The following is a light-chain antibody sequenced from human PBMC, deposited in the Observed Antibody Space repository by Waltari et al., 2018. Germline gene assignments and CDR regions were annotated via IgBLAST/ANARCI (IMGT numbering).Light chain of an antibody. CDR2: WAS. J-gene: IGKJ3*01. Sequence: DIVLTQSPDSLAVSLGERATVHCKPTQNILYSSDQKNYLAWYQQKAGQPPKLLIYWASTRESGVPDRFSGSGSGTDCTLTISSLQAGDVAVYYCQQYYGIPFTFGPGTKVEIK. V-gene: IGKV4-1*01. CDR1: QNILYSSDQKNY. CDR3: QQYYGIPFT.